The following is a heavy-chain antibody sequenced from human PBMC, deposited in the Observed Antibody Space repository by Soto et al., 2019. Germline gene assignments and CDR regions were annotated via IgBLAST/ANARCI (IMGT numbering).Heavy chain of an antibody. CDR3: ARASYFSEKTAYYVKSFKWFDP. V-gene: IGHV3-30*14. D-gene: IGHD3-9*01. J-gene: IGHJ5*02. CDR2: ISYDGDNK. CDR1: GFTFSGSE. Sequence: QVQLLESGGGVVQSGRSLRLSCAASGFTFSGSEMHWVRQAPGKGLEWVAFISYDGDNKYYADSVKGRFTVSRDNSRNTLHLQMDSLRPEDTAVYYCARASYFSEKTAYYVKSFKWFDPWGQGTLLTVSS.